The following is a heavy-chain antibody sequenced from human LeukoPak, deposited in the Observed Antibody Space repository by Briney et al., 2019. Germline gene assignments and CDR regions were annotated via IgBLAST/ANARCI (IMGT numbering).Heavy chain of an antibody. J-gene: IGHJ3*02. CDR3: ARVSLDTAAFGI. V-gene: IGHV4-30-2*01. Sequence: SQTLSLTCAVSGVSISSGGYSWSWIRQPPGKGLEWIGYIYHSGSTYYNPSLKSRVTISVDRSKNQFSLKLSSVTAADTAVYYCARVSLDTAAFGIWGQGTMVTVSS. D-gene: IGHD5-18*01. CDR2: IYHSGST. CDR1: GVSISSGGYS.